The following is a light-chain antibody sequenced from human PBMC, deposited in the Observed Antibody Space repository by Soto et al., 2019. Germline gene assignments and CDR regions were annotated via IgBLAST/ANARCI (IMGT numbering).Light chain of an antibody. CDR3: SSCAGNNNLV. Sequence: QSALTQPPSASGSPGQSVTISCTGTSSDVGGYNYGSWYQQHPGKAPKLMISEVSKRPSGVPDRFSGSKSGNTASLAVSGLQAEDEADYCCSSCAGNNNLVFGGGTKVTVL. J-gene: IGLJ2*01. CDR2: EVS. CDR1: SSDVGGYNY. V-gene: IGLV2-8*01.